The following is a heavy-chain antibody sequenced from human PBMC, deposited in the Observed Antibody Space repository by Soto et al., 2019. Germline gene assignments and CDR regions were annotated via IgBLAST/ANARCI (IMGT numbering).Heavy chain of an antibody. D-gene: IGHD5-12*01. Sequence: ASVKVSCKVSGYTLTELSMHWVRQAPGKGLEWMGGFDPEDGETIYAQKFQGRVTMTEDTSTDTAYMELSSLRSEDTAVYCCATGGANPADPDLVAQGDYWGQGTLVTVSS. CDR1: GYTLTELS. J-gene: IGHJ4*02. CDR3: ATGGANPADPDLVAQGDY. CDR2: FDPEDGET. V-gene: IGHV1-24*01.